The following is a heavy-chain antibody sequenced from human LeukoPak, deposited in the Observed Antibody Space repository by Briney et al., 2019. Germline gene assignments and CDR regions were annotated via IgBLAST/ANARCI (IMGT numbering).Heavy chain of an antibody. CDR3: ARDPNDARRFYYFDY. D-gene: IGHD1-1*01. J-gene: IGHJ4*02. Sequence: KPSETLSLTCAVYGGSFSGYYWSWIRQPPGKVLEWIGSIYYSGSTYYNPSLKSRVTISVDTSKNQFSLKLSSVTAADTAVYYCARDPNDARRFYYFDYWGQGTLVTVSS. CDR2: IYYSGST. V-gene: IGHV4-34*01. CDR1: GGSFSGYY.